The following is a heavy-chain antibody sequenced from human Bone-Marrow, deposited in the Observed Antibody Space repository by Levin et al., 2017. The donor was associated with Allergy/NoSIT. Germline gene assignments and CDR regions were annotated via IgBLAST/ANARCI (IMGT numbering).Heavy chain of an antibody. Sequence: SQTLSLTCAVSGDYVRSFSYYWSWIRQPAGKGLEWIGRIHASENTNYNPSLMSRVTISIDKSRNQFSLKLNSVTAADTAVYDWAGDQVMGSYPDYWGQGTLVTVSS. V-gene: IGHV4-61*02. J-gene: IGHJ4*02. D-gene: IGHD3-10*01. CDR1: GDYVRSFSYY. CDR3: AGDQVMGSYPDY. CDR2: IHASENT.